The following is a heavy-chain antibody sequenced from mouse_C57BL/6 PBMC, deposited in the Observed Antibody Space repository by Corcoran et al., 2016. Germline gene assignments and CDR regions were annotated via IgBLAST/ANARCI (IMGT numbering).Heavy chain of an antibody. CDR3: ARSGVLLRSRFDY. D-gene: IGHD1-1*01. Sequence: QVQLKQSGAELVRPGASVKLSCKASGYTFTDYYINWVKQRPRQGLEWIARIYPGSGNTYYNEKFKGKATLTAEKSSSTAYMQLSSLTSEDSAVYFCARSGVLLRSRFDYWGQGTTLTVSS. CDR2: IYPGSGNT. V-gene: IGHV1-76*01. J-gene: IGHJ2*01. CDR1: GYTFTDYY.